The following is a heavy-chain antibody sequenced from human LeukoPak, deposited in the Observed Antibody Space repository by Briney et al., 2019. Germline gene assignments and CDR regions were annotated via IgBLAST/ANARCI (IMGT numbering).Heavy chain of an antibody. CDR2: IYYSGST. V-gene: IGHV4-39*07. D-gene: IGHD2-21*01. CDR3: ARDQLAYGFG. J-gene: IGHJ4*02. CDR1: GRSISSSSYY. Sequence: SETLSLTCTVSGRSISSSSYYWGWIRQPPGKGLEWIGSIYYSGSTYYNPSLKSRVTISVDTSKNQFSLKLSSVTAADTAVYYCARDQLAYGFGWGQGTLVTVSS.